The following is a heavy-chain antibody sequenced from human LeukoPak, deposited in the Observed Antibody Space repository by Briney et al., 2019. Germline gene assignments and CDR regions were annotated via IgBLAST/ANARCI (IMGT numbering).Heavy chain of an antibody. CDR2: IYTSGST. D-gene: IGHD6-6*01. Sequence: SETLSLTCTVSGGSISNYYWSWIRQPPGKGLEWIGYIYTSGSTNYNPSLKSRVTISVDTSKNQFSLKLSSVTAADTAVYYCARGGGEHPSYYFDYWGQGTLVTVSS. CDR1: GGSISNYY. CDR3: ARGGGEHPSYYFDY. J-gene: IGHJ4*02. V-gene: IGHV4-4*08.